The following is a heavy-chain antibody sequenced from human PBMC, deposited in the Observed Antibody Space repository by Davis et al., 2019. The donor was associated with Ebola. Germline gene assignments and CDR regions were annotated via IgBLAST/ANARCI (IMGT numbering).Heavy chain of an antibody. CDR3: ARASSRWELPKYFQH. J-gene: IGHJ1*01. V-gene: IGHV4-34*01. Sequence: MPSETLSLTCPVYGGSFSGYYWSWIRQPPGKGLEWIGEINHSGSTNYNPSLKSRVTISVDTSKNQFSLKLSSVTAADTAVYYCARASSRWELPKYFQHWGQGTLVTVSS. CDR2: INHSGST. CDR1: GGSFSGYY. D-gene: IGHD1-26*01.